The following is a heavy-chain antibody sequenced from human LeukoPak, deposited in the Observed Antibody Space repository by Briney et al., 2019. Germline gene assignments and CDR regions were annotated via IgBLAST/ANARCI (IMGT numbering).Heavy chain of an antibody. Sequence: AGGSLRLSCTGSGFSFGDYTITWVRQAPGRGLDWLSAIRGSGDTYYADSVKGRFTISRDNSKNMLYLQMNSLRAEDTAVYYCAKTFPYGTTWYGFCDYWGQGALVTVSS. CDR1: GFSFGDYT. D-gene: IGHD3-3*01. J-gene: IGHJ4*02. V-gene: IGHV3-23*01. CDR2: IRGSGDT. CDR3: AKTFPYGTTWYGFCDY.